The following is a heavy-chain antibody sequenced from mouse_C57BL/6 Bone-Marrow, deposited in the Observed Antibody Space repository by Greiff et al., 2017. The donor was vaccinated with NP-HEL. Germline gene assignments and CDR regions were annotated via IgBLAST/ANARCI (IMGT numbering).Heavy chain of an antibody. CDR2: IDPETGDT. J-gene: IGHJ3*01. CDR1: GFNITDDY. Sequence: EVQLHQSGAELVRPGASVKLSCTASGFNITDDYMHWVQQRPEQGLEWIGWIDPETGDTEYVSKFQGKATITADTSSNTAYLQLSSLTSEDTAVYYCTPYYDYDSAWFAYWGQGTVVTVSA. V-gene: IGHV14-4*01. D-gene: IGHD2-4*01. CDR3: TPYYDYDSAWFAY.